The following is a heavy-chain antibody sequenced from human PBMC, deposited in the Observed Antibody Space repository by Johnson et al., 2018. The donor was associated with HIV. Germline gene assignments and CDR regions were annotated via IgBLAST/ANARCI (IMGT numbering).Heavy chain of an antibody. J-gene: IGHJ3*02. D-gene: IGHD6-19*01. CDR2: ISYDGSNR. CDR3: AKVNRMEQWLAGGGAFDI. Sequence: QVQLVESGGGVVQPGRSLRLSCAASGFTFSSYAMHWVRQAPGKGLEWVAVISYDGSNRYYTESVKGRFTISRDNSKNTLYLQMNSLRAEDTAVYYCAKVNRMEQWLAGGGAFDIWGQGTMVTVSS. CDR1: GFTFSSYA. V-gene: IGHV3-30*04.